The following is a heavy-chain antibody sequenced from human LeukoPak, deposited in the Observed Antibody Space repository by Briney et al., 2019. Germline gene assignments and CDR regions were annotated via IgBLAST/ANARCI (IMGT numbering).Heavy chain of an antibody. J-gene: IGHJ2*01. Sequence: SETLSLTCTVSGGSISSSYSYWSWIRQPPGKGLEWIGYIYYSGSTYYNPSLKSRVSMSADKSRNQFSLKLSSVTAADTGVYYCARPDRTGDWYFDLWGRGTLVTVSS. CDR2: IYYSGST. V-gene: IGHV4-30-4*08. CDR1: GGSISSSYSY. CDR3: ARPDRTGDWYFDL. D-gene: IGHD1-14*01.